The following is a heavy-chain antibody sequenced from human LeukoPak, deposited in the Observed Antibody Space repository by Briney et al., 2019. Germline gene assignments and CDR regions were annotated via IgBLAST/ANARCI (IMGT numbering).Heavy chain of an antibody. Sequence: QAGGSLRLSCAASGFTLINYAMRWVRQARGKGPEWVSGISSNGGTTYYADSVKGRFTVSRDNSKNTLYLQMNSLRAEDTAVYYCAKYPQYYYNSGGYYFDYFDSWGQGTLVAVSS. V-gene: IGHV3-23*01. CDR2: ISSNGGTT. CDR1: GFTLINYA. J-gene: IGHJ4*02. D-gene: IGHD3-22*01. CDR3: AKYPQYYYNSGGYYFDYFDS.